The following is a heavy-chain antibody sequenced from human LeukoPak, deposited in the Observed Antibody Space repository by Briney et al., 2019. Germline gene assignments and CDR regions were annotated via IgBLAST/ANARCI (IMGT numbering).Heavy chain of an antibody. CDR1: AGSISSSSYY. J-gene: IGHJ6*03. Sequence: SETLSFTCTVSAGSISSSSYYWRGIRQPPGKVLESIGNIYYGGSTYYNPSLKSRVTISVDTSNNQFSLKLSSVTAADTAVYYCARTRRNYYYMDVWGKGTTVTVSS. V-gene: IGHV4-39*01. CDR2: IYYGGST. CDR3: ARTRRNYYYMDV. D-gene: IGHD2-2*01.